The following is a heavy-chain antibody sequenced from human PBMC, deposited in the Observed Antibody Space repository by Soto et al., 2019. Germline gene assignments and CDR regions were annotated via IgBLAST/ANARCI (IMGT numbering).Heavy chain of an antibody. V-gene: IGHV1-3*01. D-gene: IGHD3-16*02. CDR2: INVGDDKT. CDR1: GKSFDNFA. J-gene: IGHJ4*02. CDR3: ARAKYDYIWGSYHPFDQ. Sequence: QVQLVQSGAEVKKPGASVRLSCKVSGKSFDNFAVHWVRQTPGQRLEWMGRINVGDDKTKYSEKLQGRVIVSYDTSATTAYMELRALSSEDTAFYYCARAKYDYIWGSYHPFDQWAQGAQVTVAS.